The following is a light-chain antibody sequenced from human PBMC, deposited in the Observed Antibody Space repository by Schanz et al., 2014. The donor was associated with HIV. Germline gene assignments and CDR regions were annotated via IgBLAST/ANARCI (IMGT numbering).Light chain of an antibody. J-gene: IGKJ2*01. Sequence: IQMTQSPATLSASVGDRVTLTCRASQSIGDSLAWLQQKPGRAPKVLIYKASTLESGVPSTFSGSGSATEFTLTISSLQPDDFATYYCQQYNSYSYTFGQGTKLEI. CDR2: KAS. CDR3: QQYNSYSYT. CDR1: QSIGDS. V-gene: IGKV1-5*03.